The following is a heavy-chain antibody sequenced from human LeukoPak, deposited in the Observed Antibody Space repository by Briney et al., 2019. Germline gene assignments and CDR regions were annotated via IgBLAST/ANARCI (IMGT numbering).Heavy chain of an antibody. CDR2: IYYSGST. J-gene: IGHJ4*02. D-gene: IGHD6-6*01. Sequence: PSETLSLTCTVSGGSISSSSYYWGWIRQPPGKGLEWIGSIYYSGSTYYNPSLKSRVTISVDTSKNQFSLKLSSVTAADTAVYYCARQTRIAARPGPFDYWGQGTLVTVPS. CDR1: GGSISSSSYY. V-gene: IGHV4-39*01. CDR3: ARQTRIAARPGPFDY.